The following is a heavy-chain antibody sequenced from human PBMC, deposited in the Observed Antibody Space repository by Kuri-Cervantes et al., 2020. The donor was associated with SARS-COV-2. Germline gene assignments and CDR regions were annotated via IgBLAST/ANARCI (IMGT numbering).Heavy chain of an antibody. V-gene: IGHV1-2*06. Sequence: ASVPVPHQASGYTFTVYYMHWVRQAPGQGLEWMGRINPNSGGTNYAQKFQGRVTMTRDTSISTAYMELSSLRSEDTAVYYCAKDGSSVGYYYGSGSKGDAFDIWGQGPRVTVSS. D-gene: IGHD3-10*01. J-gene: IGHJ3*02. CDR3: AKDGSSVGYYYGSGSKGDAFDI. CDR2: INPNSGGT. CDR1: GYTFTVYY.